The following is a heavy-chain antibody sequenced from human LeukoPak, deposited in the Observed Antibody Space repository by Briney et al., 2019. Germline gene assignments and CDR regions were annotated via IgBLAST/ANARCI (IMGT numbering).Heavy chain of an antibody. Sequence: PGGSLRLSCAASGFTFSSYSMNWVRQAPGKGLEWVSSISSSSSYIYYADSVKGRFTISRDNAKSSLYLQMNSLRAEDTAVYYCARGVFFWGAFDIWGQGTMVTVSS. CDR1: GFTFSSYS. D-gene: IGHD3-16*01. CDR3: ARGVFFWGAFDI. CDR2: ISSSSSYI. J-gene: IGHJ3*02. V-gene: IGHV3-21*01.